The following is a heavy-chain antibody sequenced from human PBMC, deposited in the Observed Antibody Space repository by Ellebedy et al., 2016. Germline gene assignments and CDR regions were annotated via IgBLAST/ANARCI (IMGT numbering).Heavy chain of an antibody. V-gene: IGHV3-23*01. CDR1: GFTFSTSV. Sequence: GESLKISCAASGFTFSTSVMHWVRQSPGKGLEWVAAISSLADTTHYADSVKGRFTISRDSSKDTLYLEMDSLRADDTAIYYCAKCRHSTGCLLDSWGQGTLVTVSS. D-gene: IGHD6-19*01. CDR3: AKCRHSTGCLLDS. J-gene: IGHJ4*02. CDR2: ISSLADTT.